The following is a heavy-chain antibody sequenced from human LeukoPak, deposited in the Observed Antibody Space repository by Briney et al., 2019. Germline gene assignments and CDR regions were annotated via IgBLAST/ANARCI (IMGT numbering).Heavy chain of an antibody. CDR1: GLTFSSYA. V-gene: IGHV3-30*04. D-gene: IGHD2-2*01. CDR3: ARVSAAMGLYYPFDI. J-gene: IGHJ3*02. CDR2: ISYDGSNK. Sequence: GGSLRLSCAASGLTFSSYAMHWVRQAPGKGLEWVAIISYDGSNKYYADSVKGRFTISRDNSKNTLYLQMSSLRAEDTAVYYCARVSAAMGLYYPFDIWGQGTMVTVS.